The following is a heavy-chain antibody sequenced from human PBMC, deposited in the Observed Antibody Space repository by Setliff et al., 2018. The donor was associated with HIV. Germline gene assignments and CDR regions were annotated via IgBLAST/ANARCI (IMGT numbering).Heavy chain of an antibody. D-gene: IGHD3-10*01. V-gene: IGHV3-48*04. CDR1: GFIFSNYR. Sequence: GGSLRLSCVGSGFIFSNYRMNWVRQAPGKGLEWIAYISSTGITTYYADSVKGRFTISRDNAKNSLYLQMNSLRAEDTAVYYCARDDHGALMGVIIRHYYMDVWGKGTTVTVSS. CDR3: ARDDHGALMGVIIRHYYMDV. J-gene: IGHJ6*03. CDR2: ISSTGITT.